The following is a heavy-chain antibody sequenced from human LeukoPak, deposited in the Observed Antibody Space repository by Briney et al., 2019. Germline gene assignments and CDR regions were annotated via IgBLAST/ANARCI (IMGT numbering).Heavy chain of an antibody. D-gene: IGHD2-2*02. J-gene: IGHJ4*02. CDR1: GGSFSGYY. Sequence: SETLSLTCAVYGGSFSGYYWSWIRQPPGKGLEWIGEINHSGSTNYNPSLKSRVTISVDTSKNQFSLKLSSVTAVDTAVYYCARVGCSSTSCYKKGIDYWGQGTLVTISS. V-gene: IGHV4-34*01. CDR3: ARVGCSSTSCYKKGIDY. CDR2: INHSGST.